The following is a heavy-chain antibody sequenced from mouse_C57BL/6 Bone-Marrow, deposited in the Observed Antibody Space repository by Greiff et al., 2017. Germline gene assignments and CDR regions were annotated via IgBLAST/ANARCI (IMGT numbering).Heavy chain of an antibody. Sequence: QVQLQQSGPGLVQPSQSLSITCTVSGFSLTSYGVHWVRQSPGKGLEWLGVIWSGGSTDYNSAFISRLSISKDTSKSPVFFKMNSLQADDTAIYFCARAPHYYGSSFLDYWGQGTTLTVSS. CDR2: IWSGGST. D-gene: IGHD1-1*01. J-gene: IGHJ2*01. V-gene: IGHV2-2*01. CDR3: ARAPHYYGSSFLDY. CDR1: GFSLTSYG.